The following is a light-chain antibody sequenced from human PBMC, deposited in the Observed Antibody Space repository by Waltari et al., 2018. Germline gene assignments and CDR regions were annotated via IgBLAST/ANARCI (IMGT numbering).Light chain of an antibody. CDR3: QQYGSSPKLT. CDR1: QIVSSSY. Sequence: EIVLPLSPGPLSLSLGERATLSCRASQIVSSSYLAWYQQKPGQAPRLLIYGASSRATGIPDRFSGSGSGTDFTLTISRLEPEDFAVYYCQQYGSSPKLTFGGGTKVEIK. J-gene: IGKJ4*01. CDR2: GAS. V-gene: IGKV3-20*01.